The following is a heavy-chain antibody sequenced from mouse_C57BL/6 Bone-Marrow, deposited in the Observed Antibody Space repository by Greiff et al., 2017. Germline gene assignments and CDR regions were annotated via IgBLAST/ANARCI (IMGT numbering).Heavy chain of an antibody. CDR3: ARISYYGSSPLAMDY. CDR2: ISSGSSTI. D-gene: IGHD1-1*01. J-gene: IGHJ4*01. Sequence: EVQGVESGGGLVKPGGSLKLSCAASGFTFSDYGMHWVRQAPEKGLEWVAYISSGSSTIYYADTVKGRFTISRDNAKNTLFLQMTSLRSEDTAMYYCARISYYGSSPLAMDYWGQGTSVTVSS. V-gene: IGHV5-17*01. CDR1: GFTFSDYG.